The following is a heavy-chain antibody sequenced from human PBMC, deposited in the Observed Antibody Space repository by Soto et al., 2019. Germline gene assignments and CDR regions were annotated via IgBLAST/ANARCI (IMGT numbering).Heavy chain of an antibody. CDR2: ISSSSSYT. CDR3: ARDHHRYSGYDYVDY. Sequence: GGSLRLSCAASGFTFSSCAMSWIRQAPGKGLEWVSYISSSSSYTNYADSVKGRFTISRDSAKNSLYLQMNSLRAEDTAVYYCARDHHRYSGYDYVDYWGQGTLVTVSS. J-gene: IGHJ4*02. CDR1: GFTFSSCA. D-gene: IGHD5-12*01. V-gene: IGHV3-11*05.